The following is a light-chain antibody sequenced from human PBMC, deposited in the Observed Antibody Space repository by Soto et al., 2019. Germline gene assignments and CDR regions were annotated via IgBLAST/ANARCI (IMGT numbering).Light chain of an antibody. CDR2: GVS. CDR3: QQYNNWPHT. Sequence: EIVMTQSPATLSVSPGERATLSCRASQSVSSKLAWFQQKPGQAPSLLIYGVSTRAIGVPVRFSGSGSGTEFTLTINSLQSEDFALYYCQQYNNWPHTFGQGTKVAIK. V-gene: IGKV3-15*01. CDR1: QSVSSK. J-gene: IGKJ2*01.